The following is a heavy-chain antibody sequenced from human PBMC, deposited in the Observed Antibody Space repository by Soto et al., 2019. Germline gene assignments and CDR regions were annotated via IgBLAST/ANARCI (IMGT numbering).Heavy chain of an antibody. D-gene: IGHD5-12*01. Sequence: PSETLSLTCTVSGDSVSSCSYYWSWIRQPPGKGLEWIGFIYYTGTTNYNPSLKSRVTISIDRSTNHFSLKLSSVTAADTAVYYWTRDGYNSPKWFDPCGQGTSGTLSS. V-gene: IGHV4-61*03. J-gene: IGHJ5*02. CDR2: IYYTGTT. CDR3: TRDGYNSPKWFDP. CDR1: GDSVSSCSYY.